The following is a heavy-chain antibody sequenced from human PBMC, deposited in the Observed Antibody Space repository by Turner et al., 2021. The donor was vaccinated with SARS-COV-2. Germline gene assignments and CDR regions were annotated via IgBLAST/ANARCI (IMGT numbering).Heavy chain of an antibody. CDR2: INTSGGTT. CDR1: GYVFTTHY. Sequence: QMQLVQSGSEVKKPGASVKVSWKASGYVFTTHYIHWVRQAPGQGLEWMGTINTSGGTTSYAQKFQGRVTMTRDTSTSTVYMELSSLRSEDTAVYYCARGSYCSSTKCYTGGWIDPWGQGTLVPVSS. D-gene: IGHD2-2*02. V-gene: IGHV1-46*01. CDR3: ARGSYCSSTKCYTGGWIDP. J-gene: IGHJ5*02.